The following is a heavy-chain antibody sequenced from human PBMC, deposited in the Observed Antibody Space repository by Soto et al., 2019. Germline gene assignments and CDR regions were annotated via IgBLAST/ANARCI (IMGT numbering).Heavy chain of an antibody. J-gene: IGHJ6*02. Sequence: QPGGSLRLSCTASGFTFGDYAMSWVRQAPGKGLEWVGFIRSKAYGGTTEYAASVKGRFTISRDDSKGIAYLQMNSLKTEDTAVYYCTRVMVPNIPLRHYYYYYGMDVWGQGTTVTVSS. CDR2: IRSKAYGGTT. CDR1: GFTFGDYA. CDR3: TRVMVPNIPLRHYYYYYGMDV. D-gene: IGHD2-21*01. V-gene: IGHV3-49*04.